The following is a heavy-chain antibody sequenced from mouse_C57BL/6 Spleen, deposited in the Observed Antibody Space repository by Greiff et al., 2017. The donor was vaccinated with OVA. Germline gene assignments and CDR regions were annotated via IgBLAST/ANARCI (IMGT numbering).Heavy chain of an antibody. CDR1: GFNIKDDY. CDR3: TTRTTVVVDY. CDR2: IDPENGDT. Sequence: EVQLQQSGAELVRPGASVKLSCTASGFNIKDDYMHWVKQRPEQSLEWIGWIDPENGDTEYASKFQGKATITADTSSNTAYLQLSSLTSEDTAVYYCTTRTTVVVDYWGQGTTLTVSS. J-gene: IGHJ2*01. V-gene: IGHV14-4*01. D-gene: IGHD1-1*01.